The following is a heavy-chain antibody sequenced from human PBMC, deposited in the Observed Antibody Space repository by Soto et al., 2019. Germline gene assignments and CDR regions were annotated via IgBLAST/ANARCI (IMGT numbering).Heavy chain of an antibody. V-gene: IGHV4-59*01. CDR1: GGSMSNYY. CDR2: IYYSGST. D-gene: IGHD3-10*01. Sequence: QVQLQESGPGLVKPSETLSLTCTVSGGSMSNYYWAWIRQPPGKGLEWIGYIYYSGSTDYNPSPRSRVTISVDTSKNPFSLKLNSVTAADTAVYYCGGGRPGVPTNPFDYQGMDVWGQGTTVSFSS. J-gene: IGHJ6*02. CDR3: GGGRPGVPTNPFDYQGMDV.